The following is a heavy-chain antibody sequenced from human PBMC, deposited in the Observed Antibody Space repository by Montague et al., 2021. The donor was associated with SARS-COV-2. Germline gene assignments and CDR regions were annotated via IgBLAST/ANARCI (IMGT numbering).Heavy chain of an antibody. D-gene: IGHD3-22*01. V-gene: IGHV4-30-4*01. CDR2: YSGST. Sequence: YSGSTYYNPSLNSRFTLSVETSKNMFSLKLSSLTAADTAVYYCARVRGITMIVVVIAGDFDIWGKGKMGTVTA. CDR3: ARVRGITMIVVVIAGDFDI. J-gene: IGHJ3*02.